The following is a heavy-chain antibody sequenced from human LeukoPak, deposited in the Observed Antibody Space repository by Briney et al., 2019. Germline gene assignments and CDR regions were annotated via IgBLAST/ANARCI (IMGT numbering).Heavy chain of an antibody. Sequence: ASVKVSCKASGYTFTSYGISWVRQAPGQGLKWMGWISAYNGNTNYAQKFQGRVTMTTDTSTSTAYMELRSLRSDDTAVYYCARDSIVVVPAAMSDYWGQGTLVTVSS. V-gene: IGHV1-18*01. J-gene: IGHJ4*02. CDR1: GYTFTSYG. CDR2: ISAYNGNT. D-gene: IGHD2-2*01. CDR3: ARDSIVVVPAAMSDY.